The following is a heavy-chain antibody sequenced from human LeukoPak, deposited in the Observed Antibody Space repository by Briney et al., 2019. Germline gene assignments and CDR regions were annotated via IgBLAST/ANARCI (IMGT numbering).Heavy chain of an antibody. Sequence: ASVKVSCKASGGTFSSYAISWVRQAPGEGLEWMGGIIPIFGTPNYAQKFQGRVTITADESTSTAYMELSSLRSEDTAVYYCARFAVHRRLTVAGQFGLDYWGQGTLVTVSS. CDR2: IIPIFGTP. V-gene: IGHV1-69*13. J-gene: IGHJ4*02. D-gene: IGHD6-19*01. CDR3: ARFAVHRRLTVAGQFGLDY. CDR1: GGTFSSYA.